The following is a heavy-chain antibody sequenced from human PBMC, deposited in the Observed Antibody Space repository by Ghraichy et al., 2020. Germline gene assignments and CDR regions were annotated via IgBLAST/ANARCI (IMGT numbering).Heavy chain of an antibody. Sequence: LSLTCAVSGFTFSSYAMHWVRQAPGKGLEGVAVISYDANIEYYADSVKGRFTISRDNSRSTVYLQMNSLRTEDTATYYCVRDYGDYGGLGPWGQGTLVTVSS. CDR3: VRDYGDYGGLGP. CDR2: ISYDANIE. D-gene: IGHD4-17*01. CDR1: GFTFSSYA. V-gene: IGHV3-30*04. J-gene: IGHJ5*02.